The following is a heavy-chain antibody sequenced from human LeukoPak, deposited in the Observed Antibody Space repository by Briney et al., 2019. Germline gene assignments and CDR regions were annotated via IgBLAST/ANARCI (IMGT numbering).Heavy chain of an antibody. J-gene: IGHJ3*02. Sequence: PGGSLRLSCAASGFIFSTYNMNWVCQAPGKGLEWVSSISSSSSYIYYADSVKGRFTVSRDTAKNSLYLQMTGLRAEDTAVYYCARDLKGYCSGGGCPHAFDIWGQGTMVTVSS. CDR1: GFIFSTYN. D-gene: IGHD2-15*01. CDR3: ARDLKGYCSGGGCPHAFDI. V-gene: IGHV3-21*01. CDR2: ISSSSSYI.